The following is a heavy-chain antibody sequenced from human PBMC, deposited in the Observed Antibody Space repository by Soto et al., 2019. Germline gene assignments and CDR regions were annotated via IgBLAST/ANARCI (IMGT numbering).Heavy chain of an antibody. CDR3: AGDISDWYFDL. Sequence: QVQLVQSGAEVKKPGSSVKVSCKASGGTFSSYTISWVRQAPGQGLEWMGRIIPILGIANYAQKFQGRVTITADKSTSNAYMELSSLRSEDTAVYYCAGDISDWYFDLWGRGTLVTVSS. CDR2: IIPILGIA. CDR1: GGTFSSYT. V-gene: IGHV1-69*08. J-gene: IGHJ2*01.